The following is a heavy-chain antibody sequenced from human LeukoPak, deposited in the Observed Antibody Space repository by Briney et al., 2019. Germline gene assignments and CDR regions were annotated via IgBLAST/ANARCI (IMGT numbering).Heavy chain of an antibody. V-gene: IGHV1-69*04. CDR3: ARVSSTTIGY. J-gene: IGHJ4*02. D-gene: IGHD1-7*01. Sequence: GASVKVSCKASGGTFSSYAISWVRQAPGQGLEWMGRIIPILSIANYAQKFQGRVTITADKSTSTAYMELSSLRSEDTAVYYCARVSSTTIGYWGQGTLVTVSS. CDR1: GGTFSSYA. CDR2: IIPILSIA.